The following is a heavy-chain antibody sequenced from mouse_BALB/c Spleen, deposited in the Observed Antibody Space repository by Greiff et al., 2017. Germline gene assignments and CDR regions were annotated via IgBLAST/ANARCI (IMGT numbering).Heavy chain of an antibody. CDR2: IDPSDSYT. CDR3: ARSYYRYDVDY. Sequence: VQLQQPGAELVKPGASVKLSCKASGYTFTSYWMHWVKQRPGQGLEWIGEIDPSDSYTNYNQKFKGKATLTVDKSSSTAYMQLSSLTSEDSAVYYGARSYYRYDVDYWGQGTTLTVSS. CDR1: GYTFTSYW. J-gene: IGHJ2*01. D-gene: IGHD2-14*01. V-gene: IGHV1-69*02.